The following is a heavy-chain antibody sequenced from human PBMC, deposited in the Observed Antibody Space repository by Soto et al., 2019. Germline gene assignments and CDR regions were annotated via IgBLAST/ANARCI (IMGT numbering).Heavy chain of an antibody. D-gene: IGHD6-19*01. CDR2: ISGGGGT. CDR1: GFDFSTYW. CDR3: IRASGVAGTGEYF. Sequence: EVQLVESGGGLVQPGGSLRLACAASGFDFSTYWMHWVRQAPGKGLVWVSRISGGGGTTYADSVEGRFTFSRDNANNIVYLQMNSLTEEDTAMYYCIRASGVAGTGEYFWGQGTLVTVSS. V-gene: IGHV3-74*02. J-gene: IGHJ4*02.